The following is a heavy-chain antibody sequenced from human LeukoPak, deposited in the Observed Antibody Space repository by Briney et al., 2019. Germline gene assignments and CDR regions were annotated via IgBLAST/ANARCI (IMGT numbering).Heavy chain of an antibody. CDR3: ARVGWAARFTLYYFDY. Sequence: PGGSLRLSCEASGFTFDEYGMSWVRQAPGKGLEWVSGINWNGGSTGYADSVKGRFTISRDNAKNSLYLQMNSLRAEDTALYYCARVGWAARFTLYYFDYWGQGTLVTVSS. CDR1: GFTFDEYG. V-gene: IGHV3-20*04. CDR2: INWNGGST. J-gene: IGHJ4*02. D-gene: IGHD6-6*01.